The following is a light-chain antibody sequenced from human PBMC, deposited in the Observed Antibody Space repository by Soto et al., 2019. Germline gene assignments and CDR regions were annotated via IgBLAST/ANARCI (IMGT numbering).Light chain of an antibody. CDR3: LSGHSRP. J-gene: IGKJ4*01. CDR1: QGLSSY. V-gene: IGKV1-12*02. CDR2: AAS. Sequence: DIQMTQSPSSVSASVGDRVTITCRASQGLSSYLAWYQQKPGKAPKLLIYAASNLQSGVPSRFSGSASGTDFTLTISSLQPEDFATYYCLSGHSRPFGGGTKVDIK.